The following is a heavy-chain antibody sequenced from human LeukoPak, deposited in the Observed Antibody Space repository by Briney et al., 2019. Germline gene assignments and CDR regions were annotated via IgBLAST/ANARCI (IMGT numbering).Heavy chain of an antibody. CDR2: ISYDGSNK. D-gene: IGHD6-13*01. J-gene: IGHJ4*02. CDR1: RFTFSSYA. V-gene: IGHV3-30-3*01. Sequence: GGSLRLSCAASRFTFSSYAMHWVRQAPGKGLEWVAVISYDGSNKYYTDSVKGRFTISRDNSKNALYLQMNSLRAEDTAVCYCARDRTAAAWSGSFDFWGQGTLVTVSS. CDR3: ARDRTAAAWSGSFDF.